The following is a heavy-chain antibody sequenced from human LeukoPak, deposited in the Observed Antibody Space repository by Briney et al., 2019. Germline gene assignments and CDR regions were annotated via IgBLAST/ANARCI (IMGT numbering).Heavy chain of an antibody. J-gene: IGHJ4*02. CDR2: ISHDEGT. CDR3: ARGPDSRKAGY. V-gene: IGHV4-34*01. Sequence: SETLSLTCGIYGESFTDHHLSWTRQPPGKGLEWIGEISHDEGTNYNPSLRSRVTISLDMSKNQFSLKLTSVTAAYTAVYYCARGPDSRKAGYWGQGTLVTVSS. D-gene: IGHD1-14*01. CDR1: GESFTDHH.